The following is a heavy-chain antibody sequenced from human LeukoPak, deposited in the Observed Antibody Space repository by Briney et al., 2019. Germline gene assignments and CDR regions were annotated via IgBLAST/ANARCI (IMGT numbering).Heavy chain of an antibody. Sequence: GGSLRLSCSASGFTFSSYAMHWVRQAPGKRLEYVSAISSNGGSTYYADSVKGRFTISRDNSKNTLYLQMSSLRPEDTAVYYCVKTPLRLGELSPEYFQHWGQGTLVTVSS. CDR3: VKTPLRLGELSPEYFQH. D-gene: IGHD3-16*02. V-gene: IGHV3-64D*09. CDR2: ISSNGGST. J-gene: IGHJ1*01. CDR1: GFTFSSYA.